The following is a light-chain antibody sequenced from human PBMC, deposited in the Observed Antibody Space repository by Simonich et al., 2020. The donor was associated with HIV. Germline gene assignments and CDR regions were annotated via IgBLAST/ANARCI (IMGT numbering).Light chain of an antibody. Sequence: EIVMTQSPATLSVSPGERATLSCRASQSVSSNLAWYQQKPGQAPRRLIYGASTRATGIPARFSGSGSGTEFTLTISSLQSEDFAVYYCQQYGSLLTFGGGTKVEIK. V-gene: IGKV3-15*01. CDR2: GAS. CDR1: QSVSSN. CDR3: QQYGSLLT. J-gene: IGKJ4*01.